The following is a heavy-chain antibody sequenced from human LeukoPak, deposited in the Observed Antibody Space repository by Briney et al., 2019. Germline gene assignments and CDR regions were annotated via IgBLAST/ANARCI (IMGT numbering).Heavy chain of an antibody. D-gene: IGHD2-21*02. CDR2: ISSSSSYI. J-gene: IGHJ3*02. V-gene: IGHV3-21*01. CDR1: GFTVSSNY. CDR3: ASAYCGGDCYTGWGDDI. Sequence: GGSLRLSCAASGFTVSSNYMSWVRQAPGKGLEWVSSISSSSSYIYYADSVKGRFTISRDNAKNSLYLQMNSLRAEDTAVYYCASAYCGGDCYTGWGDDIWGQGTMVTVSS.